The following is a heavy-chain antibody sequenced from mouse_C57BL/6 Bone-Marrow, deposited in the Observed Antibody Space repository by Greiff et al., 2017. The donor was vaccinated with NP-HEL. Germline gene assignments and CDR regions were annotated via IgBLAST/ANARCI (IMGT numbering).Heavy chain of an antibody. CDR1: GFNIKDDY. V-gene: IGHV14-4*01. Sequence: EVKLQQSGAELVRPGASVKLSCTASGFNIKDDYMHWVKQRPEQGLEWIGWIDPENGDTEYASKFQGKATITADTSSNTAYLQLSSLTSEDTAVYYCTTWAFDYWGQGTTLTVSS. D-gene: IGHD3-1*01. CDR3: TTWAFDY. CDR2: IDPENGDT. J-gene: IGHJ2*01.